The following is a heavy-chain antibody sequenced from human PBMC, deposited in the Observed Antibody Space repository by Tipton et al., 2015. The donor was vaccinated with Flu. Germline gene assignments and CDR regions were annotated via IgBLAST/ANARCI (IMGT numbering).Heavy chain of an antibody. CDR1: GFTFSSYG. D-gene: IGHD2-8*01. J-gene: IGHJ3*02. CDR2: IRYDGSNK. CDR3: AKDNLNGGLMPPWGAFDI. Sequence: QVQLVQSGGGVVQPGGSLRLSCAASGFTFSSYGMHWVRQAPGKGLEWVAFIRYDGSNKYYADSVKGRFTISRDNSKNTLYLQMNSLRAEDTAVYYCAKDNLNGGLMPPWGAFDIWGQGTMVTVSS. V-gene: IGHV3-30*02.